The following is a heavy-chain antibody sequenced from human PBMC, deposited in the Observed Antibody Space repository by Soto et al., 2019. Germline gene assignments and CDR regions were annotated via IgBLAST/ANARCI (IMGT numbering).Heavy chain of an antibody. Sequence: GGSLRLSCAASGFTFSSYWMSWVRQAPGKGLEWVANIKKDGSEKYYVGTVKGRFSISRDNAKNKLDLQMYSVRAEDPGVYYCARVSSRYYFGYWGQGTMGTVSS. V-gene: IGHV3-7*03. CDR2: IKKDGSEK. J-gene: IGHJ4*02. CDR3: ARVSSRYYFGY. CDR1: GFTFSSYW. D-gene: IGHD6-13*01.